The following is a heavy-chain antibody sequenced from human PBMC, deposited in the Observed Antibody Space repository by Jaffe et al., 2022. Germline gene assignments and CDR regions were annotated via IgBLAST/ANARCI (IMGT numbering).Heavy chain of an antibody. CDR2: INAGNGNT. CDR3: ARDGSCSGGSCYPPDY. D-gene: IGHD2-15*01. J-gene: IGHJ4*02. CDR1: GYTFTSYA. V-gene: IGHV1-3*01. Sequence: QVQLVQSGAEVKKPGASVKVSCKASGYTFTSYAMHWVRQAPGQRLEWMGWINAGNGNTKYSQKFQGRVTITRDTSASTAYMELSSLRSEDTAVYYCARDGSCSGGSCYPPDYWGQGTLVTVSS.